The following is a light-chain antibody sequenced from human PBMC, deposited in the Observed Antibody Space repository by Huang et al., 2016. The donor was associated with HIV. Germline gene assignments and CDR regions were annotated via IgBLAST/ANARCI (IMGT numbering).Light chain of an antibody. V-gene: IGKV1-NL1*01. CDR1: QGISNS. CDR2: RAT. J-gene: IGKJ1*01. CDR3: QQYQRTPPT. Sequence: DIQMTQSPSSLSAFVGDSVTITCRASQGISNSLAWYQQRPGKAPKLLLFRATRLENGVPPRFSGSVSGTDFTLTISSLQPDDFATYYCQQYQRTPPTFGPGTKVEVK.